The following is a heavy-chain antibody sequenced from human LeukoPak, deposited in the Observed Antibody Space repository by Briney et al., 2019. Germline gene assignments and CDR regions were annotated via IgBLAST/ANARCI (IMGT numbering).Heavy chain of an antibody. J-gene: IGHJ4*02. CDR3: ARGVAVAGTGGSY. CDR2: ISAYNGHT. V-gene: IGHV1-18*01. CDR1: RYTPTSHG. Sequence: ASAKASRKASRYTPTSHGISRVRHAPGQGIDWMGWISAYNGHTKYAQNLQGRVTMTTDTSTSTAYMELRSLRSDDTAVYYCARGVAVAGTGGSYWGQGTLVTVSS. D-gene: IGHD6-19*01.